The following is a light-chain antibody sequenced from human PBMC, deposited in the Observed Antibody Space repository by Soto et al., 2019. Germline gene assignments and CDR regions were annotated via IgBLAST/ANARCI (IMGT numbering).Light chain of an antibody. CDR3: QQYGSSPIT. V-gene: IGKV3-20*01. CDR2: GAS. CDR1: QSVSSSY. J-gene: IGKJ5*01. Sequence: EIVLTQSPGTLSLSPGERATLSCRASQSVSSSYLAWYQQKPGQAPRLLIYGASSRATGIPDRFSGSGSGTDFALTISRPEPEDFAVYYCQQYGSSPITFGQGTPLEIK.